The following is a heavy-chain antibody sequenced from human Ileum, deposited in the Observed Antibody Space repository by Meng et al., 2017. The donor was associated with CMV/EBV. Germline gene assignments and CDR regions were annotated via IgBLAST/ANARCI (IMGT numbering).Heavy chain of an antibody. CDR3: ARGGTSSIWFDP. CDR1: GGSISGYY. CDR2: ISDSGSP. V-gene: IGHV4-59*01. Sequence: SETLSLTCTVSGGSISGYYWSWIRQSPGKGLEYIGHISDSGSPDYNPSLQSRVTISGDTSKNQFSLNVESVTAADTAVYYCARGGTSSIWFDPWGQGILVTGAS. J-gene: IGHJ5*02. D-gene: IGHD6-6*01.